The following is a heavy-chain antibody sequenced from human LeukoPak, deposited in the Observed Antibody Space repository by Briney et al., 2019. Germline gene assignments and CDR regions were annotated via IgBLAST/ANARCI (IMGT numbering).Heavy chain of an antibody. CDR3: ARVYYGGNRLKAMGY. D-gene: IGHD4-23*01. CDR1: GYTFTSYD. V-gene: IGHV1-8*01. Sequence: ASVKVSCKASGYTFTSYDINWVGQATGQGGEWMGWMNPNSGNTGYAQKFQGRVTMTRNTSISTAYMELSSLRSEDTAVYYCARVYYGGNRLKAMGYWGQGTLVTVSS. CDR2: MNPNSGNT. J-gene: IGHJ4*02.